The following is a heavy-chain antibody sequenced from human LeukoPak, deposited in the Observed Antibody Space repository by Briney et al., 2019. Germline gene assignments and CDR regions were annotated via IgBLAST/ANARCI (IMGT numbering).Heavy chain of an antibody. J-gene: IGHJ6*03. CDR3: AKDPGKHPYYYMDV. CDR2: LSGSGGST. V-gene: IGHV3-23*01. CDR1: GFTFSSYA. Sequence: GGSLRLSCAASGFTFSSYAMSWVRQAPGKGLEWVSTLSGSGGSTYHADSVKGRFSISRDNSKNTLSLQMNSLRAEDTAVYYCAKDPGKHPYYYMDVWGKGTTVTVSS. D-gene: IGHD3-10*01.